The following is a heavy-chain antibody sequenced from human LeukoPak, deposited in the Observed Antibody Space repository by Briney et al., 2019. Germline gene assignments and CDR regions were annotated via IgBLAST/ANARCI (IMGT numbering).Heavy chain of an antibody. CDR2: IYYSGST. CDR3: ASLLRLGELSLDY. CDR1: GGSISSSSYY. D-gene: IGHD3-16*02. Sequence: SETLSLTCTVSGGSISSSSYYWGWIRQPPGKGLEWIGSIYYSGSTYYNPSLKSRVTISVDTSKNQFSLKVSSVTAADTAVYYCASLLRLGELSLDYWGQGTLVTVSS. V-gene: IGHV4-39*07. J-gene: IGHJ4*02.